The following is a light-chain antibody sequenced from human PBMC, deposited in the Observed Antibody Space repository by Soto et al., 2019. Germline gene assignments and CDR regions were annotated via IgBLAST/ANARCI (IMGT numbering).Light chain of an antibody. Sequence: QSVLTQPPSASGSPGQSVTISCTGTSSDVGGYNYVSWYQQHPGKAPKLMIYEVSKRPSGVPDRFSGPKSGNTASLTVSGLQAEDEADYYCSAYAGSNNVFGTGTKVTVL. CDR3: SAYAGSNNV. J-gene: IGLJ1*01. CDR2: EVS. CDR1: SSDVGGYNY. V-gene: IGLV2-8*01.